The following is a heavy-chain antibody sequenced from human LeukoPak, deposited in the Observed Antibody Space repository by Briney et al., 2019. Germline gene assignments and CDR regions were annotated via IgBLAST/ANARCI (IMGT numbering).Heavy chain of an antibody. D-gene: IGHD6-19*01. CDR1: GGSISSNY. CDR2: ISYSGNT. J-gene: IGHJ4*02. V-gene: IGHV4-59*08. CDR3: ARHAPPYVGSGWSAGWDNPYYFDY. Sequence: SETLSLTCTVSGGSISSNYWSWIRQPPGKGLEWIGYISYSGNTNYNPSLKSRVTISVDTSKNQFSLKLSSVTAADTAVYYCARHAPPYVGSGWSAGWDNPYYFDYWGQGTLVTVSS.